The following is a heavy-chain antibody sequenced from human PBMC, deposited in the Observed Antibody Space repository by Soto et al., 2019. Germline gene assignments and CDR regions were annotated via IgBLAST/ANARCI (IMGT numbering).Heavy chain of an antibody. J-gene: IGHJ4*02. CDR3: ARDRQNYGTFDY. CDR2: ISGHNGAT. Sequence: QVQLVQSGGEVKKPGASVKVSCKAAGYTFGTYGISWVRQAPGHGLEWMGWISGHNGATNNARKFQDRVTMTTDTSTSTAYMELRSLRSDDTAMYYCARDRQNYGTFDYWGQGTLVTVSS. V-gene: IGHV1-18*01. CDR1: GYTFGTYG. D-gene: IGHD1-7*01.